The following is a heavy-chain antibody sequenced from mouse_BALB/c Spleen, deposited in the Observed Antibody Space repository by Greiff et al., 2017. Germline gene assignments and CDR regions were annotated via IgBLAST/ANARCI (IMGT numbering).Heavy chain of an antibody. J-gene: IGHJ2*01. CDR2: ISSGSSTI. Sequence: EVQLVESGGGLVQPGGSRKLSCAASGFTFSSFGMHWVRQAPEKGLEWVAYISSGSSTIYYADTVKGRFTISRDNPKNTLFLQMTSLRSEDTAMYYCARSYYYGKDYWGQGTTLTVSS. D-gene: IGHD1-1*01. V-gene: IGHV5-17*02. CDR3: ARSYYYGKDY. CDR1: GFTFSSFG.